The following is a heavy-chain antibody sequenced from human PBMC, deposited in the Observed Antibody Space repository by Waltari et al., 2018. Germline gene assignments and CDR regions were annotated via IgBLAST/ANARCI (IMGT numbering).Heavy chain of an antibody. V-gene: IGHV4-38-2*02. Sequence: QVQLQESGPGLVKPSETLSLTCAVSGYSISSCYYWGWIRQPPGKGLEWIGSIYHSGSTYYTPALKSRVTISVDTSKNQFSLKLSSVTAADTAVYYCARDRGNYGSGSFDYWGQGTLVTVSS. CDR1: GYSISSCYY. J-gene: IGHJ4*02. CDR3: ARDRGNYGSGSFDY. D-gene: IGHD3-10*01. CDR2: IYHSGST.